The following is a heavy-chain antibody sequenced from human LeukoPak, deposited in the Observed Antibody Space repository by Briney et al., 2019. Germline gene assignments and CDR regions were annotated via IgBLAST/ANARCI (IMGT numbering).Heavy chain of an antibody. CDR1: GDSISSSNYY. Sequence: SETLSLTCTVSGDSISSSNYYWGWIRQPPGKGLEWIGHIYYSGSTYYNPSLKSRVTISVDTSKNQFSLKLSSVTAADTAVYYCARGRRYYDSSGYYIGAYWGQGTLVTVSS. CDR3: ARGRRYYDSSGYYIGAY. V-gene: IGHV4-39*07. D-gene: IGHD3-22*01. J-gene: IGHJ4*02. CDR2: IYYSGST.